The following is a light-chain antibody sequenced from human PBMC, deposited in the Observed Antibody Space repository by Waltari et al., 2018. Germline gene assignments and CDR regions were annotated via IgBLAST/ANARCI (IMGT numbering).Light chain of an antibody. Sequence: EIVLTQSPATLSLSPGARATLSCRASQSISSFLAWYQQKPGQAPRLLIYDASKRATGIPTRFRGSVSGTDFTLTISSLEPEDFAVYYCQQRNDWPPMYTFGQGTKLEIK. CDR2: DAS. CDR3: QQRNDWPPMYT. CDR1: QSISSF. V-gene: IGKV3-11*01. J-gene: IGKJ2*01.